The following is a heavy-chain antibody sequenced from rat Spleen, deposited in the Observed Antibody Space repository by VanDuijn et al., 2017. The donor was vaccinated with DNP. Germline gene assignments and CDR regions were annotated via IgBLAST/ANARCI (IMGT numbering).Heavy chain of an antibody. J-gene: IGHJ2*01. Sequence: EVQLVESGGGLVQPGRSMKLSCAASGFAFSDYNMAWVRQGPKKGLEWVASITSSGGSTYYPDSVKGRFTISRDNAKNTLYLQMDSLRSDDSATYYCTTRGTTGTSDYWGQGVMVTVSS. CDR3: TTRGTTGTSDY. CDR1: GFAFSDYN. CDR2: ITSSGGST. V-gene: IGHV5-27*01. D-gene: IGHD1-11*01.